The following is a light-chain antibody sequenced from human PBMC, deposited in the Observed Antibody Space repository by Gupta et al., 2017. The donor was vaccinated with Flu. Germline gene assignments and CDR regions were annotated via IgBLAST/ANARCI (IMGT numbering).Light chain of an antibody. Sequence: VALGQPASISCRSSQSLVYTDGSTVLHGFQQRPGQSPRRLIYLVSHRDSGVPDRVSGSGSGTEFTLKISRVEAEDVGIYFCMQGAHWPWAFGQGTEVEIK. CDR1: QSLVYTDGSTV. CDR3: MQGAHWPWA. V-gene: IGKV2-30*01. CDR2: LVS. J-gene: IGKJ1*01.